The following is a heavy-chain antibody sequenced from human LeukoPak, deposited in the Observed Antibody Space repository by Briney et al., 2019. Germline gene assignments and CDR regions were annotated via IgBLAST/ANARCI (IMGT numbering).Heavy chain of an antibody. CDR2: ISFDGTNK. J-gene: IGHJ4*02. Sequence: PGRSLGLACAASGFTFSSYAMHWVRQAPGKGLEWVAVISFDGTNKYYADSVKGRFTISRDNSKNTLYLQMNSLRAEDTAVYYCARDHIHYYDKRGYFDYWGQGTLVTVSS. D-gene: IGHD3-22*01. CDR3: ARDHIHYYDKRGYFDY. CDR1: GFTFSSYA. V-gene: IGHV3-30*04.